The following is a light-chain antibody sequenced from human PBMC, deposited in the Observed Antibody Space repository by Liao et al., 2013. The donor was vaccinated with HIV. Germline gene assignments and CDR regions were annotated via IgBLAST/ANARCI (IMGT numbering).Light chain of an antibody. CDR3: LVWDTSSNHYV. V-gene: IGLV3-21*01. Sequence: SYVLTQPPSVSVAPGKTATITCGGNNIGSKSVHWYQQKPGQAPVLVVYYDSDRPSGIPERFSDSKSGNTATLTISRVEAGDEADYYCLVWDTSSNHYVFGTGTKVTVL. CDR1: NIGSKS. CDR2: YDS. J-gene: IGLJ1*01.